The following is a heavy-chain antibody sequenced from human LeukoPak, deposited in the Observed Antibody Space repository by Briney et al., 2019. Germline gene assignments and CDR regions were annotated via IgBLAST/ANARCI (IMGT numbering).Heavy chain of an antibody. D-gene: IGHD3-3*01. J-gene: IGHJ5*02. CDR1: GFTFDDYG. Sequence: GGSLRLSCAASGFTFDDYGMSWVRQAPGKGLEWVSGINWNGGSTGYADSVKGRFTISRDNAKNSLYLQMNSLRAEDTALYYCARESPDYDFWSGYDNWFDPWGQGTLVTVSS. CDR2: INWNGGST. CDR3: ARESPDYDFWSGYDNWFDP. V-gene: IGHV3-20*04.